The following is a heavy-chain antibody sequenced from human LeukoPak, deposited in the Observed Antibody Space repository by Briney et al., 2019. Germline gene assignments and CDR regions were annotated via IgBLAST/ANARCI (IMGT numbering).Heavy chain of an antibody. J-gene: IGHJ3*02. CDR3: ARRIAAAGIGYDAFDI. V-gene: IGHV4-38-2*01. Sequence: KASETLSLTCAVSGYSISSGYYWGWIRQPPGKGLEWIGSIYHSGSAYYNPSLKSRVTISVDTSKNQFSLKPSSVTAADTAVYYCARRIAAAGIGYDAFDIWGQGTMVTVSS. CDR2: IYHSGSA. CDR1: GYSISSGYY. D-gene: IGHD6-13*01.